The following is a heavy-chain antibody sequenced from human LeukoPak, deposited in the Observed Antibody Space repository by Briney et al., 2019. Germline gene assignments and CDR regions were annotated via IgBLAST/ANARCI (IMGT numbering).Heavy chain of an antibody. CDR1: GFTFSSYS. Sequence: GGSLRLSYAASGFTFSSYSMNWVRQAPGKGLEWVSSISSSSSYIYYADSVKGRFTISRDNAKNSLYLQMNSLRAEDTAVYYCARDRRSIAFDYWGQGTLVTVSS. V-gene: IGHV3-21*01. J-gene: IGHJ4*02. CDR3: ARDRRSIAFDY. D-gene: IGHD6-13*01. CDR2: ISSSSSYI.